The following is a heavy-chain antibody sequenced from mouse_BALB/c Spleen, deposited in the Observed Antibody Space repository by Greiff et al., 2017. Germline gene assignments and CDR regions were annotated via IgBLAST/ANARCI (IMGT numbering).Heavy chain of an antibody. V-gene: IGHV3-2*02. D-gene: IGHD2-13*01. CDR3: ARSGVKNYFDY. CDR2: ISYSGST. CDR1: GYSITSDYA. Sequence: EVKLVESGPGLVKPSQSLSLTCTVTGYSITSDYAWNWIRQFPGNKLEWMGYISYSGSTSYNPSLKSRISITRDTSKNQFFLQLNSVTTEDTATYYCARSGVKNYFDYWGQGTTLTVSS. J-gene: IGHJ2*01.